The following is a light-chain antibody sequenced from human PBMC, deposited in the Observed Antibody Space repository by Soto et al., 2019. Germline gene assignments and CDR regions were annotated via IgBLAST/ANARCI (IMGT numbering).Light chain of an antibody. CDR1: QGISNY. CDR2: DAS. Sequence: DIQMTQSPSSLSASVGDRVTITCQASQGISNYLNWYQQKPGKAPKLLIYDASSLEAGVPSRFSGSGSGTDFTFTVSSLQPEDIATYYWQQYDKLPVTFGGGTKVEIK. CDR3: QQYDKLPVT. J-gene: IGKJ4*01. V-gene: IGKV1-33*01.